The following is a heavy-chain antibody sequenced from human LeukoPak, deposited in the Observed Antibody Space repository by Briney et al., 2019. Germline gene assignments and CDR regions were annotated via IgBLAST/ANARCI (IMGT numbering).Heavy chain of an antibody. CDR1: GFTFSSYP. D-gene: IGHD2-21*01. J-gene: IGHJ4*02. CDR3: ARVFPVRSVYFDY. Sequence: GGSLRLSCAASGFTFSSYPMHWVRQAPGKGLEWVAVISYDGSNKYYADSVKGRFTLSRDNSKNTLYLQMNSLRAEDTAVYYCARVFPVRSVYFDYWGQGTLVTVSS. CDR2: ISYDGSNK. V-gene: IGHV3-30*04.